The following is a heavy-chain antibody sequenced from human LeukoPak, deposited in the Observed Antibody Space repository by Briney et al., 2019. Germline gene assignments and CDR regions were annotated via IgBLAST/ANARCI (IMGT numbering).Heavy chain of an antibody. J-gene: IGHJ6*02. V-gene: IGHV4-59*01. Sequence: PSETLSLTCTVSCGPISSYYWSWIRQPPGEGLEWIGYIYYSGSTNYHPSLKSRVTISVDTSKNQYSLKLSSVTAADTAVYYCARDRPHCSSTSCYYYGMDVWGQGTTVTVSS. CDR2: IYYSGST. CDR1: CGPISSYY. CDR3: ARDRPHCSSTSCYYYGMDV. D-gene: IGHD2-2*01.